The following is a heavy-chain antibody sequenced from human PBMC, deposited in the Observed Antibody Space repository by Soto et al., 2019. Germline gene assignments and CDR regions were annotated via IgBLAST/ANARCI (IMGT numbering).Heavy chain of an antibody. V-gene: IGHV3-64D*06. CDR1: GFTFSSYA. D-gene: IGHD6-19*01. J-gene: IGHJ4*02. CDR2: ISSNGGST. Sequence: GGSLRLSCSASGFTFSSYAMHWVRQAPGKGLEYVSAISSNGGSTYYADSVKGRFTISRDNSKNTLYLQMSSLGAEDTAVYYCVKASGYSSGWSGYWGQGTLVTVSS. CDR3: VKASGYSSGWSGY.